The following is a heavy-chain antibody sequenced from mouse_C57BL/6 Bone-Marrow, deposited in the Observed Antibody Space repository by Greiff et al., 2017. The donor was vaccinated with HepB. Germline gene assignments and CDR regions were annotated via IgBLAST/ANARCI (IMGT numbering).Heavy chain of an antibody. J-gene: IGHJ2*01. CDR3: ARTSSYYYGSSPYYFDY. D-gene: IGHD1-1*01. CDR1: GYTFTSYW. Sequence: QVQLQQPGAELVKPGASVKLSCKASGYTFTSYWMHWVKQRPGQGLEWIGMIHPNSGSTKYNEKFKSKATLTVDKSSSTAYMQLSSLTSEDSAVYYCARTSSYYYGSSPYYFDYWCQGTTLTVSS. CDR2: IHPNSGST. V-gene: IGHV1-64*01.